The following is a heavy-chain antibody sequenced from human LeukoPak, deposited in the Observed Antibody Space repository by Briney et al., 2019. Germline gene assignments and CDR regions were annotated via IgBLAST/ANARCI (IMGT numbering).Heavy chain of an antibody. V-gene: IGHV3-21*01. D-gene: IGHD5-18*01. J-gene: IGHJ4*02. Sequence: PGGSLSLSCAASGFTFSSYSMNWVRQAPGKGLEWVSSISSSSSYIYYADSVKGRFTISRDNAKNSLYLQMNSLRAEDTAVYYCARDGYSYGSPYFDYWGQGTLVTVSS. CDR2: ISSSSSYI. CDR3: ARDGYSYGSPYFDY. CDR1: GFTFSSYS.